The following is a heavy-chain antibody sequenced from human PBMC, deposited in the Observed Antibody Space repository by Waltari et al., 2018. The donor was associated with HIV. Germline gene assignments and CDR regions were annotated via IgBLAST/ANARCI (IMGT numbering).Heavy chain of an antibody. CDR1: GFSLSTRGVG. CDR2: IYWNDDK. J-gene: IGHJ4*02. D-gene: IGHD3-22*01. Sequence: QITLKESGPTLVKPTQTLTLTCTFSGFSLSTRGVGVGWIRHPPGKALEWLALIYWNDDKRYSPSLKSRLTITKDTSKNQVVLTMTNMDPVDTATYYCARSPGREWDDSSGEISVFDYWGQGTLVTVSS. CDR3: ARSPGREWDDSSGEISVFDY. V-gene: IGHV2-5*01.